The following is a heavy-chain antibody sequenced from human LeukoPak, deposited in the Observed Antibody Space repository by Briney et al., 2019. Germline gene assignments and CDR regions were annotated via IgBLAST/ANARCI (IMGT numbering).Heavy chain of an antibody. J-gene: IGHJ4*02. Sequence: PSETLSLTCTVSGGSVSSYYWSWIRQPPGKGLEWIGYIYYSGSTKYNPSLKSRVTISVDTSKNQFSLKLNSVIAADTAVYFCARATPWLLPGYWGQGTLVTVSS. V-gene: IGHV4-59*02. CDR1: GGSVSSYY. CDR2: IYYSGST. CDR3: ARATPWLLPGY. D-gene: IGHD3-22*01.